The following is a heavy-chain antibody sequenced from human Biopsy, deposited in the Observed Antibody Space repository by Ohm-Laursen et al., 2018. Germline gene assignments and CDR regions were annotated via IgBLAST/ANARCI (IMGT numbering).Heavy chain of an antibody. Sequence: GSLRLSCTASGFTFSGFSMNWVRRAPGKGLEWVSSISASGNHIYYTDSVKGRFTVSRDNGKNSVYLQMNSLRVEDTAVYYCARDGEAKYCKHGVCPSDFWGQGTLVTVSS. V-gene: IGHV3-21*01. D-gene: IGHD2-8*01. CDR2: ISASGNHI. CDR1: GFTFSGFS. J-gene: IGHJ4*02. CDR3: ARDGEAKYCKHGVCPSDF.